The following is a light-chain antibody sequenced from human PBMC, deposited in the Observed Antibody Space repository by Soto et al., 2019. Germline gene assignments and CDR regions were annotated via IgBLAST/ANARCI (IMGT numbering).Light chain of an antibody. CDR2: GVS. J-gene: IGKJ1*01. Sequence: DIVLTQSPGTLSLSPGERATLSCRASQTVSNNYLAWYQQRPGQAPRLLIYGVSSRATGMPDRFIGSGSGTDFSLTIDRLEPDDLAMYHCQQYSLSPWTFGQGTKVQFK. CDR1: QTVSNNY. V-gene: IGKV3-20*01. CDR3: QQYSLSPWT.